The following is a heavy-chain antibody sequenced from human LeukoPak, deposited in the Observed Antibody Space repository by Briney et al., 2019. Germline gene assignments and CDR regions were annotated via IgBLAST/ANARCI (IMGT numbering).Heavy chain of an antibody. CDR1: GFTFSSYW. V-gene: IGHV3-7*01. J-gene: IGHJ5*02. CDR3: ARRLGLGFGEYSNNWFDP. CDR2: IKHDGSEK. D-gene: IGHD3-10*01. Sequence: SGGSLRLSCAASGFTFSSYWMSWVRQAPGKGLEWVANIKHDGSEKYYVDSVKGRFTISRDNAKNFLYLQMNSLRAEDTAVYYCARRLGLGFGEYSNNWFDPWGQGTLVTVSS.